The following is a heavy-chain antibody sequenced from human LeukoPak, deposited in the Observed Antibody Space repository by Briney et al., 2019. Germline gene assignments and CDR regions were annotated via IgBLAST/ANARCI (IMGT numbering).Heavy chain of an antibody. CDR2: IIPILGTA. D-gene: IGHD2-21*02. V-gene: IGHV1-69*05. Sequence: VKVSFKASGGPFNSYAISWVRPAPGQGLEWMGGIIPILGTANYAQKFQGRVTITTDESTSTAYMELSSLRSEDTAVYYCASSYCGGDCYPSPSYYYYYYYMDVWGKGTTVTVSS. J-gene: IGHJ6*03. CDR3: ASSYCGGDCYPSPSYYYYYYYMDV. CDR1: GGPFNSYA.